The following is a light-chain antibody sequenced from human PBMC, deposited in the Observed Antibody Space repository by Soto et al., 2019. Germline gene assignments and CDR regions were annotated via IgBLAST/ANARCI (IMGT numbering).Light chain of an antibody. Sequence: ETVLTQSPGTLSLSPGERATLSCRASQNFGNTFLAWYQQKPGQAPRLLIYGASDRATGIPDRFSGSGSGTHFTLTISRLEPEDFAVYYCQQYGSSPYTFGQGTKLEIK. CDR1: QNFGNTF. CDR3: QQYGSSPYT. J-gene: IGKJ2*01. CDR2: GAS. V-gene: IGKV3-20*01.